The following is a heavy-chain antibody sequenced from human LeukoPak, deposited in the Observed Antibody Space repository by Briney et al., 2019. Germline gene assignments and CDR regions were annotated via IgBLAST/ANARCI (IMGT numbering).Heavy chain of an antibody. D-gene: IGHD3-9*01. Sequence: GGSLRLSCAASGFTFSSYGMHWVRQAPGKGLGGVAFIRYDGSNKYYADSVKGRFTISRDNSKNTLYLQMNSLRAEDTAVYYCARDVDVLRYFDWLSTKYYFDYWGQGTLVTVSS. CDR3: ARDVDVLRYFDWLSTKYYFDY. CDR2: IRYDGSNK. V-gene: IGHV3-30*02. J-gene: IGHJ4*02. CDR1: GFTFSSYG.